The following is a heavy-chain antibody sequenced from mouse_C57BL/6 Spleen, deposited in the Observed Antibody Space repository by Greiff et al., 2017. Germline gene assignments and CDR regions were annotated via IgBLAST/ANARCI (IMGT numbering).Heavy chain of an antibody. CDR3: ARYQLRYFDV. D-gene: IGHD2-1*01. CDR1: GFTFTDYY. J-gene: IGHJ1*03. CDR2: LRNKANGYTT. V-gene: IGHV7-3*01. Sequence: EVQGVESGGGLVQPGGSLSLSCAASGFTFTDYYMSWVRQPPGKALEWLGFLRNKANGYTTEYRASVKGRFTISRYNSPSILYLQKNALRSEDSATYYCARYQLRYFDVWGTETTVTVSS.